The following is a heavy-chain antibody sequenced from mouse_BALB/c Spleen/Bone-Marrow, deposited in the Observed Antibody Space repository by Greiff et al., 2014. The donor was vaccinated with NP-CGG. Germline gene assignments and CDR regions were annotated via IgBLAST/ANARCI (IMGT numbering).Heavy chain of an antibody. J-gene: IGHJ2*01. V-gene: IGHV3-8*02. CDR3: ARYKGYYDHDGDYFDY. CDR1: GDSITSGY. CDR2: ISYSGST. Sequence: EVKLEESGPSLVKPSQTLSLTCSVTGDSITSGYWNWVRKFPGNKLEYMGYISYSGSTYYNPSLKSRISITRDTSKNQYYLQMNPVTTEDTATYYCARYKGYYDHDGDYFDYWGQGTTLTASS. D-gene: IGHD2-4*01.